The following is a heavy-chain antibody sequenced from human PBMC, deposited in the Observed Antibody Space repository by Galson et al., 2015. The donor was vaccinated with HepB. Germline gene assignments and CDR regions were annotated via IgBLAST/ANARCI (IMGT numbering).Heavy chain of an antibody. J-gene: IGHJ4*02. CDR3: AKLPGSVAGLDYFDY. V-gene: IGHV3-23*01. D-gene: IGHD6-19*01. CDR2: ISGSGGGT. CDR1: GFTFSSYV. Sequence: SLRLSCAASGFTFSSYVMSWVRQAPGKGLEWVSAISGSGGGTYYADSVEGRFTISRDNSKNTLYLQMNSLRAEDTAVYYCAKLPGSVAGLDYFDYWGQGTLVTVSS.